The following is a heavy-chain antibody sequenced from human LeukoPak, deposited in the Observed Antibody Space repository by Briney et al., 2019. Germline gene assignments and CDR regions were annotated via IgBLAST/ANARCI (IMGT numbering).Heavy chain of an antibody. CDR3: AGGIAVAGTVRYYYYYGMDV. D-gene: IGHD6-19*01. V-gene: IGHV3-23*01. CDR2: ISGSGSTT. Sequence: PGGSLRLSCAASGFTFGSYAMSWVRQAPGKGLEWVSAISGSGSTTYYADSVKGRFTISRDNAKNSLYLQMNSLRAEDTAVYYCAGGIAVAGTVRYYYYYGMDVWGQGTTVTVSS. CDR1: GFTFGSYA. J-gene: IGHJ6*02.